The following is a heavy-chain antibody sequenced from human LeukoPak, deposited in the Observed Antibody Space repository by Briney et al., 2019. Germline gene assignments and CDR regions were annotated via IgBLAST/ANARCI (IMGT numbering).Heavy chain of an antibody. V-gene: IGHV3-23*01. CDR3: ATYRQVLLPFES. CDR1: GFTFSTFA. D-gene: IGHD2-8*02. J-gene: IGHJ4*02. Sequence: GGSLRLSCIASGFTFSTFAMIWVRQPPGKGLEWVSSIFPSGGEIHYADSVRGRFTISRDNSKSTLSLQMNSLRAEDTAIYYCATYRQVLLPFESWGQGTLVTVSS. CDR2: IFPSGGEI.